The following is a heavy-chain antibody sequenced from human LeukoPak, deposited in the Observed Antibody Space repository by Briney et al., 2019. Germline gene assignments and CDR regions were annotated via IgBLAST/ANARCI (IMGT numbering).Heavy chain of an antibody. J-gene: IGHJ4*02. V-gene: IGHV4-59*01. CDR2: LYYSGKT. CDR1: GGSISIYY. CDR3: ARVGVGGSFFDY. D-gene: IGHD1-26*01. Sequence: SETLSLTCTVSGGSISIYYWSWIRQPPGKGLEWIGTLYYSGKTYYNPSLKSRVTISVDTSKNQFSLKLSSVTAADTAVYYCARVGVGGSFFDYWGQGTLVTVSS.